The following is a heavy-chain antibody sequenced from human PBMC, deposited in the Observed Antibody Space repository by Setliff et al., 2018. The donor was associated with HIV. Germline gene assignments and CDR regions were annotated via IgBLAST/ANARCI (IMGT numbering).Heavy chain of an antibody. CDR3: AKDVYVAKYYYGSSGYSGSYYFDY. CDR2: ISGRDGRT. CDR1: RFTFNDYW. Sequence: PGGSLRLSCVASRFTFNDYWMSWVRQAPGKGLEWVSTISGRDGRTYYADSVKGRFTISRDSSKNTLYLQMNSLRAEDTAVYYCAKDVYVAKYYYGSSGYSGSYYFDYWGQGTLVTVSS. V-gene: IGHV3-23*01. J-gene: IGHJ4*02. D-gene: IGHD3-22*01.